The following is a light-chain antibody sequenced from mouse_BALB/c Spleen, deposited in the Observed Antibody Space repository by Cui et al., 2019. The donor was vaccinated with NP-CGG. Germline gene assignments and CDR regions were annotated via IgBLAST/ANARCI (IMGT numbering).Light chain of an antibody. Sequence: QAVVTQESDLTTSPGETVTLTCRSSTGTVATSNYANWVQEKPDHSFIGLIGGTNNRAPGVPARFLGSLIGDKAALTITGAQTEDEAIYFCALWYSNHWVVGGGTKLTVL. CDR2: GTN. V-gene: IGLV1*01. J-gene: IGLJ1*01. CDR3: ALWYSNHWV. CDR1: TGTVATSNY.